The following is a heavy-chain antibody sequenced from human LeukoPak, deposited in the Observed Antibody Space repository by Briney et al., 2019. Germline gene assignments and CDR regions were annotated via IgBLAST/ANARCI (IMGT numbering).Heavy chain of an antibody. V-gene: IGHV3-7*01. CDR2: IKEDGSEK. CDR1: GFTFSIHW. J-gene: IGHJ4*02. D-gene: IGHD6-6*01. CDR3: ARPISTSLYSSSSNY. Sequence: GGSLRLSCAASGFTFSIHWMSWVRQAPGKGLEWVANIKEDGSEKYYVDSVKGRFTISRDNAKDSLYLQMNSLRAEDTAVYYCARPISTSLYSSSSNYWGQGTLATVSS.